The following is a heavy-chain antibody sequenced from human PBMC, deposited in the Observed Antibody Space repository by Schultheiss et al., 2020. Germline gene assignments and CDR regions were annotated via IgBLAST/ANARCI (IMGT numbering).Heavy chain of an antibody. V-gene: IGHV3-23*01. CDR1: GFTFSSYA. CDR3: AKQGAIAVAGYFDY. Sequence: GGSMRLSCAASGFTFSSYAMSWVRQAPGKGLEWVSAISGSGGSTYYADSVKGRFTISRDNSKNTLYLQMNSLRAEDTAVYYCAKQGAIAVAGYFDYWGQGTLVTVAS. D-gene: IGHD6-19*01. J-gene: IGHJ4*02. CDR2: ISGSGGST.